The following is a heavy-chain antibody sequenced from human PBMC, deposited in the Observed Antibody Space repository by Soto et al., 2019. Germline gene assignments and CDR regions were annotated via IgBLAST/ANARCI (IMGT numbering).Heavy chain of an antibody. V-gene: IGHV4-39*01. J-gene: IGHJ5*02. Sequence: SVTLSLTFTVSGGSISSSSYYWGWIRQPPGKGLEWIGSIYYSGSTYYNPSLKSRVTISVDTSKNQFSLKLSSVTAADTAVYYCARHPLSSYYDFWSGYWFDPWGQGTLVTVSS. CDR3: ARHPLSSYYDFWSGYWFDP. D-gene: IGHD3-3*01. CDR1: GGSISSSSYY. CDR2: IYYSGST.